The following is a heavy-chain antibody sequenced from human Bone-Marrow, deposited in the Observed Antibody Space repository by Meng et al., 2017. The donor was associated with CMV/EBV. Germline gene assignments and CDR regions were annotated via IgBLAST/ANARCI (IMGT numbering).Heavy chain of an antibody. CDR3: ARGSQYCDSTRCYLGEMDV. V-gene: IGHV3-21*01. Sequence: ETLSLTCAASRFTFSGYNMNWVRQAPGKGLEWVSSISSSSGYIYYADSVKGRFTISRDNAKNSLYLQMNSLRAEDTAVYYCARGSQYCDSTRCYLGEMDVWGQGTTVTVSS. CDR2: ISSSSGYI. J-gene: IGHJ6*02. CDR1: RFTFSGYN. D-gene: IGHD2/OR15-2a*01.